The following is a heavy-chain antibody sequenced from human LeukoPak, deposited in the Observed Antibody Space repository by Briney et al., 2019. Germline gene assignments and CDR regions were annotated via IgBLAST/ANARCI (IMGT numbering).Heavy chain of an antibody. V-gene: IGHV1-8*01. CDR1: GYTFTSYD. D-gene: IGHD3-9*01. J-gene: IGHJ4*02. CDR3: AREGRYFDWLLSQLGRQENYFDY. Sequence: ASVKVSCKASGYTFTSYDINWVRQATGQGLEWMGWMNPNSGNTGYAQKFQGRVTMTRDTSTSTVYMELSSLRSEDTAVYYCAREGRYFDWLLSQLGRQENYFDYWGQGTLVIVSS. CDR2: MNPNSGNT.